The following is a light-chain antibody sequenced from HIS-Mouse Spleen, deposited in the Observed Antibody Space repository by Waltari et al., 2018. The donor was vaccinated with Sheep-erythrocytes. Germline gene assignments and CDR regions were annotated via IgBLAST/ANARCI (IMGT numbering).Light chain of an antibody. CDR3: CSYAGSSTPWV. V-gene: IGLV2-23*01. CDR1: SSDVGCYNL. CDR2: EGS. J-gene: IGLJ3*02. Sequence: QSALTQPASVSGSPGQSITISCTGTSSDVGCYNLVSWYQQHPGKAPKPMLYEGSKRPSGVSNRFSGSKSGNTASLPISGLQAEDEADYYCCSYAGSSTPWVFGGGTKLTVL.